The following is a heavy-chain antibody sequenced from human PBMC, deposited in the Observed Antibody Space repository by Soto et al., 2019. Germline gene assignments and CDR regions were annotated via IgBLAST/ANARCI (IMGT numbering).Heavy chain of an antibody. Sequence: QVQLVQSGAEVKKPGSSVKVSCKASGGSFSTYGINWVRLAPGQGLEWMGGIIPKFGTTNYAQNFQGRVTITADESTNPAYMELNYLGSDDTAVYFCARELDPSYGGNSLSLDYWGQGTQVTVSS. D-gene: IGHD4-17*01. J-gene: IGHJ4*02. CDR2: IIPKFGTT. V-gene: IGHV1-69*13. CDR3: ARELDPSYGGNSLSLDY. CDR1: GGSFSTYG.